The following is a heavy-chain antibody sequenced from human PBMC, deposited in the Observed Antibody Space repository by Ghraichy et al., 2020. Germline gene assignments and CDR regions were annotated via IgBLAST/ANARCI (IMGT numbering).Heavy chain of an antibody. CDR3: ARDRAYKSFDY. D-gene: IGHD5-24*01. V-gene: IGHV3-7*03. CDR1: GFNFTVSW. CDR2: IKQDGSEK. J-gene: IGHJ4*02. Sequence: LSLTCAASGFNFTVSWMNWVRQAPGKGLEWVAGIKQDGSEKYHVDSVKGRFTISRDNAKNSLYLQMNSLRVEDTAVYYCARDRAYKSFDYWGQGILVTVSS.